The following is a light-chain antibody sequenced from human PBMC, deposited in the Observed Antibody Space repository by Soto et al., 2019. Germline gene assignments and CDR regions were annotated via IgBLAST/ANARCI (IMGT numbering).Light chain of an antibody. V-gene: IGLV2-14*01. CDR1: SSDFGYYDY. CDR2: GVS. Sequence: QSVLTQPASVSGSTGQSITISCTGTSSDFGYYDYVSWYQHHPGKAPKLMIYGVSNRPSGVSNRFSGSKSGNTATLTISGLQAEDEADYYCSSYTRTSGTLYVFGTGTKLTVL. J-gene: IGLJ1*01. CDR3: SSYTRTSGTLYV.